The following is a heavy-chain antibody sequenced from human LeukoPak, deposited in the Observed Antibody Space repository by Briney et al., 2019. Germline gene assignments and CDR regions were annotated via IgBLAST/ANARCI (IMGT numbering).Heavy chain of an antibody. V-gene: IGHV3-7*03. Sequence: GGSLRLSCVASKFTFSSYWMSWVRQSPGKGLEWVANIKEDGSAKYYVDSVKGRFTISRDNAKNSLYLQLNSLRAEDMVVYYCARDERDAYFNVWGQGTTVTVS. CDR3: ARDERDAYFNV. CDR1: KFTFSSYW. J-gene: IGHJ6*02. CDR2: IKEDGSAK. D-gene: IGHD3-16*01.